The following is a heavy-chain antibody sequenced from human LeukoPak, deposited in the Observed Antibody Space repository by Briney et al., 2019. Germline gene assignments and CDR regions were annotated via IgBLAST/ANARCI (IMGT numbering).Heavy chain of an antibody. Sequence: KRGESLKISCKGSGYSFTKYWIGWVRQTPGKGLEWMGIIYLGDSDTRYSPSFQGQVTISADKSVSTAYLQWSSLKASDTAMYYCARHVKDTSGFYYPDFDFWGQGTLVTVSS. CDR3: ARHVKDTSGFYYPDFDF. CDR2: IYLGDSDT. J-gene: IGHJ4*02. V-gene: IGHV5-51*01. D-gene: IGHD3-22*01. CDR1: GYSFTKYW.